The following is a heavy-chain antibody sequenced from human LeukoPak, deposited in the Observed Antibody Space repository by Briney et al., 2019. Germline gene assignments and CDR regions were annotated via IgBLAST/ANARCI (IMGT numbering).Heavy chain of an antibody. CDR3: ARWFGAWDAFDI. Sequence: GGSLRLSCVASGFTFSYYAMSWVRQAPGKGLEWVSTISGSGDDTYYADSVKGRFTISRDNAKNSLYLQMNSLRAEDTAVYYCARWFGAWDAFDIWGQGTMVTVSS. CDR2: ISGSGDDT. D-gene: IGHD3-10*01. V-gene: IGHV3-23*01. CDR1: GFTFSYYA. J-gene: IGHJ3*02.